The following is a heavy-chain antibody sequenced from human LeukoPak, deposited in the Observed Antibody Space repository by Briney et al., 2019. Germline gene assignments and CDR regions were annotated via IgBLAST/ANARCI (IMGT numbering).Heavy chain of an antibody. V-gene: IGHV3-21*01. CDR2: ISSSSSYI. CDR1: GFTFSSYS. J-gene: IGHJ4*02. Sequence: GGSLRLSCAASGFTFSSYSMNWVRQAPGKGLKWVSSISSSSSYIYYADSVKGRFTISRDNAKNSPYLQMNSPRAEDTAVYYCARVLASGSYSANYFDYWGQGSLVTVSS. D-gene: IGHD1-26*01. CDR3: ARVLASGSYSANYFDY.